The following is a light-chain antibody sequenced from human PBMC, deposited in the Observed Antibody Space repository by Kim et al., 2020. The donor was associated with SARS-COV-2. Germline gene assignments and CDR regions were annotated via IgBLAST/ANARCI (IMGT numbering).Light chain of an antibody. J-gene: IGLJ3*02. CDR2: EVS. V-gene: IGLV2-14*01. CDR3: SSYTSSDTWV. Sequence: LTQPPSASGSPGQSVTISCTGTSSDVGGYNYVSWYQHHPGKAPKLMIYEVSSWPSGVSNRFSGSKSGNTASLTISGLQTEDEADYYCSSYTSSDTWVFGGGTQLTVL. CDR1: SSDVGGYNY.